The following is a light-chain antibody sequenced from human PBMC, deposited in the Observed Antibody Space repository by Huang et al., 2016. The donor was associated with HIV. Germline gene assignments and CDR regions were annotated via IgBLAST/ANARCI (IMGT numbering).Light chain of an antibody. CDR3: QQRGTWPPT. J-gene: IGKJ4*01. V-gene: IGKV3-11*01. Sequence: EIVLTQSPVTLSRSPGQRATLSCRASQSVDTYLAWYQQKPGQAPRLLIYDASNRATGSPARVSGSGSGTDVTLTISSLEPDDFVLYFCQQRGTWPPTFGGGTTLEIK. CDR2: DAS. CDR1: QSVDTY.